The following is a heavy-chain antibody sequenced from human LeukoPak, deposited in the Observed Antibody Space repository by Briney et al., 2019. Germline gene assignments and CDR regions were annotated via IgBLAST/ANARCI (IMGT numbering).Heavy chain of an antibody. CDR3: AGSGDRSYAFDI. Sequence: SHTLSLTCTVSGGSISVGDYCWSWIRQPPGKGLEWIGYIYYSGSTYYNPSLMSRVTISVDTSKNHFSLKLSSVTAAATAVYYCAGSGDRSYAFDIWGQGTTITVSS. J-gene: IGHJ3*02. CDR2: IYYSGST. D-gene: IGHD6-25*01. CDR1: GGSISVGDYC. V-gene: IGHV4-30-4*08.